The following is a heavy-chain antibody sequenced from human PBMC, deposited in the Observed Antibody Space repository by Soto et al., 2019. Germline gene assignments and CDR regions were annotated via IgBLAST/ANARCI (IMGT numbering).Heavy chain of an antibody. D-gene: IGHD2-15*01. CDR3: ARDRGYCSGGSCYPLWDY. CDR2: INPNSGST. Sequence: GPVKVSCKASGYTFTGYYMHWVRQAPGQGLEWMGWINPNSGSTNYAQKFQGRVTMTRDTSISTAYMELSRLRSDDTAVYYCARDRGYCSGGSCYPLWDYWGQGTLVTVSS. J-gene: IGHJ4*02. CDR1: GYTFTGYY. V-gene: IGHV1-2*02.